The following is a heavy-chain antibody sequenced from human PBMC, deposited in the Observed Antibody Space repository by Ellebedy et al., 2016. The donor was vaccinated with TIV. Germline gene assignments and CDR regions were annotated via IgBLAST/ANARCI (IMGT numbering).Heavy chain of an antibody. CDR1: GYSFTTFT. CDR3: ARARGGCSGDGCYSDFDF. Sequence: AASVKVSCKASGYSFTTFTIHLVRQAPGQRPEWMGWINPDNGDTKHSQKFQARVTITRDTFASTAYMELSSLGSEDTAVYHCARARGGCSGDGCYSDFDFWGQGTLVTVSS. J-gene: IGHJ4*02. CDR2: INPDNGDT. V-gene: IGHV1-3*01. D-gene: IGHD2-15*01.